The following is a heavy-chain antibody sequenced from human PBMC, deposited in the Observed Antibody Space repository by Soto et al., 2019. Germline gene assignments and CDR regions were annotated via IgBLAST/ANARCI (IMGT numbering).Heavy chain of an antibody. CDR1: GFTFSMYA. Sequence: EVQLLESGGGLVQPGGSLRLSCAASGFTFSMYAMSWVRQAPGKGLEWVSAISRSGGSTYYAASVEGRFTISSDNSKNTRFLQVNSLTAEDTAVYYCAKLRDGVYWYFDLWGRGTLVTVSS. CDR3: AKLRDGVYWYFDL. J-gene: IGHJ2*01. V-gene: IGHV3-23*01. CDR2: ISRSGGST. D-gene: IGHD4-17*01.